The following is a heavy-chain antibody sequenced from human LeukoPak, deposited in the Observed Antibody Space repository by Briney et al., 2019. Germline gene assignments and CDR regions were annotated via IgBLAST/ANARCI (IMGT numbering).Heavy chain of an antibody. CDR2: INPNSGGT. CDR1: GYTFTGYY. D-gene: IGHD3-9*01. J-gene: IGHJ4*02. Sequence: ASVKVSCKASGYTFTGYYMHWVRQAPGRGLEWMGWINPNSGGTNYAQKFQSRVTMTRDTSISTAYMELSRLRSDDTAVYYCASEPVLRYFDWLYYFDYWGQGTLVTVSS. V-gene: IGHV1-2*02. CDR3: ASEPVLRYFDWLYYFDY.